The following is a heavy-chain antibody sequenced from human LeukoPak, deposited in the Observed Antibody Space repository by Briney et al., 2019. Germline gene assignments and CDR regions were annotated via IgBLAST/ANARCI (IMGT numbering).Heavy chain of an antibody. D-gene: IGHD6-19*01. CDR2: IIPIFGTA. CDR3: ARGVAGTVGEIDY. V-gene: IGHV1-69*05. CDR1: GGTFSSYA. J-gene: IGHJ4*02. Sequence: ASVKVSCKASGGTFSSYAISWVRPAPGQGLEWMGRIIPIFGTANYAQKFQGRVTITTDAATSTAYMELSSLRSEDTAVYYCARGVAGTVGEIDYWGQGTLVTVSS.